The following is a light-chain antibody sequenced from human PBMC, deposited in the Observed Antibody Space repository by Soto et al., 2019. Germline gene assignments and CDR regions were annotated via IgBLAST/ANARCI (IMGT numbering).Light chain of an antibody. CDR2: GAS. V-gene: IGKV3-20*01. CDR3: QQYGSSGT. J-gene: IGKJ1*01. CDR1: QSVSNNY. Sequence: IVLTQSACTLSLSTGERATLSCRASQSVSNNYLAWYQQKPGQAPRLLIYGASNRATGIPDRFSGSGSGTDFTPTISRLEPEDFAVYYCQQYGSSGTFGQGTKVAIK.